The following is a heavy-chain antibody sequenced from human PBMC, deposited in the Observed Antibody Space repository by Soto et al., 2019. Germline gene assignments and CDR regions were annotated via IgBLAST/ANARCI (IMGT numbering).Heavy chain of an antibody. CDR3: ARTSLVVPAATREDY. D-gene: IGHD2-15*01. CDR1: GFTFSSYW. Sequence: EVQLVESGGGLVQPGGSLRLSCAASGFTFSSYWMHWVRQAPGKGLVWVSRINSDGSSTSYADSVKGRFTISRDNAKNTVYLQMNSLRAEETAVYYCARTSLVVPAATREDYWGQGTLVTVSS. CDR2: INSDGSST. V-gene: IGHV3-74*01. J-gene: IGHJ4*02.